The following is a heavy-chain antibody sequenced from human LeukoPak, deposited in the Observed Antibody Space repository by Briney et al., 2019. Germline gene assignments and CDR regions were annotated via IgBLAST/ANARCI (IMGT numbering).Heavy chain of an antibody. CDR1: GFTFSDYW. V-gene: IGHV3-7*01. CDR3: ARDRGNIAADLPDAFDI. Sequence: GGSLRLSCAGSGFTFSDYWMTWVRQAPGKGLEWVANINEDGSDKYYVDSVKGRFTISRDNAEKSLYLQINSLRAEDTAVYYCARDRGNIAADLPDAFDIWGQGTMVTVSS. D-gene: IGHD6-13*01. CDR2: INEDGSDK. J-gene: IGHJ3*02.